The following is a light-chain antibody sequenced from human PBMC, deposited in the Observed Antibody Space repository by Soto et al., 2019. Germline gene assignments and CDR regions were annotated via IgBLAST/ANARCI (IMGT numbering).Light chain of an antibody. J-gene: IGKJ3*01. V-gene: IGKV3-11*01. Sequence: EIVLTQSPATLSLSPGERDTLSCRASQSVSSYLAWYQQKPGQAPRLLIYDASNRATGIPARFSGSGSGTDFTLTISSLEPEDFAVYYCQQRSNLPGTFGPGTKVDIK. CDR3: QQRSNLPGT. CDR1: QSVSSY. CDR2: DAS.